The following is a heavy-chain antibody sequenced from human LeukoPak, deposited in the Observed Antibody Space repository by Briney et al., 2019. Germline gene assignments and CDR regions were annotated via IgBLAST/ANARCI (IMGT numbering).Heavy chain of an antibody. Sequence: SETLSLTCTVSGGSISSYYWSWIRQPPGKGLEWIGYMFYSGHTSYHASLRSRVTISVDTSKNQFALKLSSVTAADTAVYYCARHSGYSSSWYSFDYWGQGTLVTVSS. V-gene: IGHV4-59*08. D-gene: IGHD6-13*01. CDR2: MFYSGHT. J-gene: IGHJ4*02. CDR1: GGSISSYY. CDR3: ARHSGYSSSWYSFDY.